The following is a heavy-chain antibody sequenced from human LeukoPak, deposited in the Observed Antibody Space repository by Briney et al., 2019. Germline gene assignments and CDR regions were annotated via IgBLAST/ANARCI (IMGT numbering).Heavy chain of an antibody. CDR2: IIPIFGTG. V-gene: IGHV1-69*06. CDR1: GATFTSYA. J-gene: IGHJ6*03. D-gene: IGHD5-18*01. Sequence: GASVKLSCKASGATFTSYAISWVRQAPGQGLEWMGGIIPIFGTGNYAQKFQGRVTITADKSTSTAYMELSSLRSADTAVYYCARRGYSYGYYYYYYYMDVWGKGTTVTVSS. CDR3: ARRGYSYGYYYYYYYMDV.